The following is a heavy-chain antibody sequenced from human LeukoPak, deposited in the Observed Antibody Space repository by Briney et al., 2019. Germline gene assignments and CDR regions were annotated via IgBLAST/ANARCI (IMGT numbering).Heavy chain of an antibody. D-gene: IGHD1-7*01. CDR2: IYHTGSI. V-gene: IGHV4-59*11. CDR3: ARGNYVDWFDP. CDR1: GGSFSNHY. Sequence: PSETLSLTCTVSGGSFSNHYWSWIRQPPGKGLEWIGYIYHTGSINYNPSLQSRVTISVDTSKNQFSLKLSSVTAADTAVYYCARGNYVDWFDPWGQGTQVTVSS. J-gene: IGHJ5*02.